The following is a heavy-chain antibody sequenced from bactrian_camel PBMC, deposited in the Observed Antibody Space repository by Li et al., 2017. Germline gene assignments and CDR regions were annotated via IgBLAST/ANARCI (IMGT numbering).Heavy chain of an antibody. D-gene: IGHD5*01. V-gene: IGHV3S53*01. CDR1: GDTYAVNC. CDR3: VADHSGRWATRQTCRSFGW. J-gene: IGHJ6*01. Sequence: VQLVESGGGSVQAGGSLRLSCEFSGDTYAVNCMAWFRQYPGDQRQGVAAIDSDGFPSYHAAVKGRFTISKDNATNTLHLQMNSLKPEDTAVYLCVADHSGRWATRQTCRSFGWWGLGTQVTVS. CDR2: IDSDGFP.